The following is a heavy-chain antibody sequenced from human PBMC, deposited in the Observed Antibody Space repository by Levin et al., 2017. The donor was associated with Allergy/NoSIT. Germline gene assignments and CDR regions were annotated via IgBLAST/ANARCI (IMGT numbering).Heavy chain of an antibody. V-gene: IGHV4-34*01. CDR1: GGSFSGYY. J-gene: IGHJ5*02. CDR2: INHSGST. D-gene: IGHD2-15*01. CDR3: ARRISPLDP. Sequence: QSQTLSLTCAVYGGSFSGYYWSWIRQPPGKGLEWIGEINHSGSTNYNPSLKSRVTISVDTSKNQFSLKLSSVTAADTAVYYCARRISPLDPWGQGTLVTVSS.